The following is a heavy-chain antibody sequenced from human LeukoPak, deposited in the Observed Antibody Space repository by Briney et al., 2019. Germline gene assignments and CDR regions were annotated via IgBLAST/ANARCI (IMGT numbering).Heavy chain of an antibody. V-gene: IGHV4-59*12. CDR2: IYHTGST. Sequence: PSETLSLTCTVSGGSISSYYWSWIRQPPGKGLEWIGYIYHTGSTKYNSSLKSRVTISVDTSKNQFSLKLRSVTAADTAVYYCVRDGGLLWFGEFPSKGDYSGMDVWGQGTTVTVSS. CDR3: VRDGGLLWFGEFPSKGDYSGMDV. CDR1: GGSISSYY. J-gene: IGHJ6*02. D-gene: IGHD3-10*01.